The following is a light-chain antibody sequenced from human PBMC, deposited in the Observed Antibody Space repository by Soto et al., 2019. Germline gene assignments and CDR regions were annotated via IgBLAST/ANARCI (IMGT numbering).Light chain of an antibody. V-gene: IGKV1-5*01. CDR1: QSISTW. Sequence: DIQMTQSPSTLSASVGDRVTITCRASQSISTWLAWYQQKPGKAPKLLIYDVSSLESGVPSRFSGSGSGTEFTLTISSLQPDDFATYYCQQSYSTRITFGQGTRLEIK. CDR3: QQSYSTRIT. J-gene: IGKJ5*01. CDR2: DVS.